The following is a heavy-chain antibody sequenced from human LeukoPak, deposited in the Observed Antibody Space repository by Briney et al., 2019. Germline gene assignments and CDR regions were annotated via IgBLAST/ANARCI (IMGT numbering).Heavy chain of an antibody. D-gene: IGHD3-22*01. CDR3: ARDGRKNYYDSSGYYSPRDWYFDL. J-gene: IGHJ2*01. CDR1: GFTFSSYG. Sequence: PGGSLRLSCAASGFTFSSYGMHWVRQAPGKGLEWVSSISGSSSYIYYADSVKGRFTISRDNAKNSLYLQMNSLRAEDTAVYYCARDGRKNYYDSSGYYSPRDWYFDLWGRGTLVTVSS. CDR2: ISGSSSYI. V-gene: IGHV3-21*01.